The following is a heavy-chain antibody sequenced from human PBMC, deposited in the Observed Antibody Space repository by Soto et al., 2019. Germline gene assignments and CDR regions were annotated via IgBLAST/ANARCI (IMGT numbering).Heavy chain of an antibody. V-gene: IGHV1-18*01. CDR3: AGEGLYCAGDCYPDY. D-gene: IGHD2-21*02. J-gene: IGHJ4*02. CDR2: ISAYNGNT. Sequence: ASVKVSCKASGYTFTSYGISWVRQAPGQGLEWMGWISAYNGNTNYAQKLQGRVTMTTDTSPSTAYMELSRLRSDDTAVYYCAGEGLYCAGDCYPDYWGQGTLVTVSS. CDR1: GYTFTSYG.